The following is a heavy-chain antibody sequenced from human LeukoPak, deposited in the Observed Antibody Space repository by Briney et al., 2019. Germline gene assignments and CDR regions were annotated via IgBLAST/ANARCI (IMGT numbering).Heavy chain of an antibody. V-gene: IGHV3-7*01. Sequence: GGSLRLSCTASGFTLSDYWMTWVRQAPGKGPEWVANIKQDGSQRYYVDSVRGRFTISRDNAKNSLFLQMNGLRAEDTAVYYRARRGGSSSRRSPIDYWGQGTLVTVSS. D-gene: IGHD6-6*01. J-gene: IGHJ4*02. CDR1: GFTLSDYW. CDR3: ARRGGSSSRRSPIDY. CDR2: IKQDGSQR.